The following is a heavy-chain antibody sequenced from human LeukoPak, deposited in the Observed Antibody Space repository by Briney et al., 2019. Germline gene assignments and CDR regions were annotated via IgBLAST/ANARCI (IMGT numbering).Heavy chain of an antibody. J-gene: IGHJ4*02. CDR2: INSSGGST. Sequence: ASVKVSCKASGYSFTSYYMHWVRQAPGQGLEWMGIINSSGGSTTYAQKFQGRVTMTRDTSTRTVYMELRSLRSDDTAVYYCARNSGWYGVSWGQGTLVTVSS. V-gene: IGHV1-46*01. CDR3: ARNSGWYGVS. CDR1: GYSFTSYY. D-gene: IGHD6-19*01.